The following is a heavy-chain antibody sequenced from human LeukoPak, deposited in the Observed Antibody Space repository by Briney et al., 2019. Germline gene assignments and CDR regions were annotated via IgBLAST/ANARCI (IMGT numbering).Heavy chain of an antibody. CDR1: GGSISTYY. CDR2: VYYSGST. CDR3: ARAPQYCGGDCYSDAFDI. V-gene: IGHV4-59*12. Sequence: SETLSLTCSVSGGSISTYYWSWIRQPPGKGLEWIGYVYYSGSTNYNPSLMGRVTMSVDTSKKQFSLKLNSMTAADTAVYYCARAPQYCGGDCYSDAFDIWGQGTTVTVSS. J-gene: IGHJ3*02. D-gene: IGHD2-21*02.